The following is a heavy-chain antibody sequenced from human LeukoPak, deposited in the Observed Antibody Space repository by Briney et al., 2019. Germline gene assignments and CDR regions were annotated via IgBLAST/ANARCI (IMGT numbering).Heavy chain of an antibody. J-gene: IGHJ3*02. CDR2: IRRKRNGYTT. D-gene: IGHD2-21*01. CDR3: SRGGPQGDQSGFDI. Sequence: PGGSLRLSCAGSGFIFSDYILDWVRQVPGKGLEWIGRIRRKRNGYTTEFAASVEGRFTISRDDSENSLYLHMNNLKTEDTAVYYCSRGGPQGDQSGFDIWGQGTMVTVSS. CDR1: GFIFSDYI. V-gene: IGHV3-72*01.